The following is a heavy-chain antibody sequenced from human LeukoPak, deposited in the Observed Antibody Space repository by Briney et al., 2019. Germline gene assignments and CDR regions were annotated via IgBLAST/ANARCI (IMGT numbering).Heavy chain of an antibody. CDR2: ISSSSSTI. Sequence: PGGSLRLSCAASGFTFSSYAMSWVRQAPGKELEWVSYISSSSSTIYYADSVKGRFTISRDNAKNSLYLQMNSLRAEDTAVYYCARADYYDSSGYRRGAFDIWGQGTMVTVSS. CDR3: ARADYYDSSGYRRGAFDI. CDR1: GFTFSSYA. V-gene: IGHV3-48*04. D-gene: IGHD3-22*01. J-gene: IGHJ3*02.